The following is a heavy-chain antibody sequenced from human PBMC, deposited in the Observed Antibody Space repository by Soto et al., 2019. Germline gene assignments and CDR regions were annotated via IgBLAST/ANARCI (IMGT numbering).Heavy chain of an antibody. J-gene: IGHJ5*02. D-gene: IGHD3-3*01. CDR1: GGSFSGYY. CDR2: INHSGST. CDR3: ARGYYDFWSGYYRSGERWFDP. Sequence: QVQLQQWVAGLLKPSETLSLTCAVYGGSFSGYYWSWIRQPPGKGLEWIGEINHSGSTNYNPSLKSRVTISVDTSKNQFSLKLSSVTAADTAVYYCARGYYDFWSGYYRSGERWFDPWGQGTLVTVSS. V-gene: IGHV4-34*01.